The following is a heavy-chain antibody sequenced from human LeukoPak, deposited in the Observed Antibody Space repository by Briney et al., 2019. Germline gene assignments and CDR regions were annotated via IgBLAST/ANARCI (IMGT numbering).Heavy chain of an antibody. CDR1: GDSFSRSDSY. V-gene: IGHV4-39*02. Sequence: SETLSLTCSVSGDSFSRSDSYWDWIRQPPGRGLEWIGSIYHSGRTYDSPSLKSRVTMSVDPSNNHFSLNLRSVTAADTAVYYCARRRYYDGSGYLEWGQGTLLSVSS. D-gene: IGHD3-22*01. CDR3: ARRRYYDGSGYLE. J-gene: IGHJ1*01. CDR2: IYHSGRT.